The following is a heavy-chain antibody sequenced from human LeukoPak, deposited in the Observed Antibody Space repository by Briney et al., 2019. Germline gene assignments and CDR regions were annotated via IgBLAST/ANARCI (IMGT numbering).Heavy chain of an antibody. Sequence: SETLSLTCTVSGGSISSYYWSWIRQPPGKGLEWLGRIYTSGSTNYNPSLKSRVTMSVDTSKNHLSLKLSSVTAADTAVYYCARVGPDYGGNPYRFDPWGQGTLVTVSS. D-gene: IGHD4-23*01. CDR1: GGSISSYY. CDR2: IYTSGST. V-gene: IGHV4-4*07. J-gene: IGHJ5*02. CDR3: ARVGPDYGGNPYRFDP.